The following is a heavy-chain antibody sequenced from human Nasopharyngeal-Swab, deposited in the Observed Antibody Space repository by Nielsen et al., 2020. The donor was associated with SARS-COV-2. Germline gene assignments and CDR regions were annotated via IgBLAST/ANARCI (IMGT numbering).Heavy chain of an antibody. V-gene: IGHV3-64D*06. D-gene: IGHD2-15*01. J-gene: IGHJ4*02. Sequence: GGSLGLSCSASGFTFSSYTMHWVRQAPGKGLEHVSAISSNGGSTYYADSVKGRFTISRDNSKNTLNLQMSSLRAEDTAVYYCVKDRGAHSVVVVAASWGQGTLVTVSS. CDR3: VKDRGAHSVVVVAAS. CDR1: GFTFSSYT. CDR2: ISSNGGST.